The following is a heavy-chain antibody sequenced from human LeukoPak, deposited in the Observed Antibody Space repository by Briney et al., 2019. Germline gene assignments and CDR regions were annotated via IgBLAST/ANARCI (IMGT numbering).Heavy chain of an antibody. CDR3: ARGTQEPPDY. CDR1: GGSISSGSYY. V-gene: IGHV4-61*02. Sequence: SETLSLTXTVSGGSISSGSYYWSWIRQPAGKGLEWIGRIYTSGSTNYNPSLKSRVTISVDTSKNQFSLKLSSVTAADTAVYYCARGTQEPPDYWGQGTLVTVSS. D-gene: IGHD2-2*01. CDR2: IYTSGST. J-gene: IGHJ4*02.